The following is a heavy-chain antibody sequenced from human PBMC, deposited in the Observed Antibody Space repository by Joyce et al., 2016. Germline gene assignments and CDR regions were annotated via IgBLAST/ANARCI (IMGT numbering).Heavy chain of an antibody. D-gene: IGHD3-3*01. CDR1: VYTFTNYD. CDR3: ARLGYDFLSGSGEYYFDY. Sequence: QVQLVQSGAEVKQPGASVKVSCKASVYTFTNYDINWVRQATGQGLEWMGWVNPNSDNKGYAQKFQDRVSITWSTSISTAYMELSSLTSEDTAVYFCARLGYDFLSGSGEYYFDYWGQGTLVTVSS. V-gene: IGHV1-8*01. J-gene: IGHJ4*02. CDR2: VNPNSDNK.